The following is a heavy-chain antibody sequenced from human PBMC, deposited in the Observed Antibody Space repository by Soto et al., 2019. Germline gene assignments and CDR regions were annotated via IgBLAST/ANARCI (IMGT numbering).Heavy chain of an antibody. V-gene: IGHV3-48*02. Sequence: PGGSLRLSCAASGFTFSSYSMNWVRQAPGKGLEWVSYISSSSSTIYYADSVKGRFTISRDNAKNSLYLQMNSLRDEDTAVYYCARDRPYYDILTGKGIRYWGQGTLVTVSS. CDR3: ARDRPYYDILTGKGIRY. J-gene: IGHJ4*02. D-gene: IGHD3-9*01. CDR1: GFTFSSYS. CDR2: ISSSSSTI.